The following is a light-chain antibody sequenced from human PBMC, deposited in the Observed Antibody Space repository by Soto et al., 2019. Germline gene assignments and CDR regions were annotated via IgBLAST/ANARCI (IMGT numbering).Light chain of an antibody. V-gene: IGLV1-51*02. J-gene: IGLJ2*01. CDR2: ENN. CDR1: SSNIGNNY. CDR3: GTWDTSLSAAV. Sequence: QSVLTQPPSVSAAPGQTVTISCSGSSSNIGNNYVSWYQQLPGTAPKLLIYENNKRPSGIPDRISGSKSGTSATLGITGLQTGDEADYYCGTWDTSLSAAVFGGGTKVTVL.